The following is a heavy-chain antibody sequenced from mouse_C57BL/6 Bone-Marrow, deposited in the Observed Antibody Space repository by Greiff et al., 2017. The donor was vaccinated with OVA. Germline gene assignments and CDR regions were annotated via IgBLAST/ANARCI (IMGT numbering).Heavy chain of an antibody. Sequence: VKLMESGAELVRPGTSVKMSCKASGYTFTNYWIGWAKQRPGHGLEWIGDIYPGGGYTNYNEKFKGKATLTADKSSSTAYMQFSSLTSEDSAIYYCARLGGSTWYFDVWGTGTTVTVSS. J-gene: IGHJ1*03. D-gene: IGHD1-1*01. CDR2: IYPGGGYT. CDR1: GYTFTNYW. CDR3: ARLGGSTWYFDV. V-gene: IGHV1-63*01.